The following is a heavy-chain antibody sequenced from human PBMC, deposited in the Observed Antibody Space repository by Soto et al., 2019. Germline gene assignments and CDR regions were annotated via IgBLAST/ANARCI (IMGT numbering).Heavy chain of an antibody. V-gene: IGHV4-34*01. CDR1: GGSFRRYY. D-gene: IGHD1-26*01. CDR3: ARATQGGPYFY. Sequence: SETLSLTCALYGGSFRRYYWRWIRQPPGKGLEWIGEINHSGSTNYNPSLKSRVTISVDTSKNQFSLKLSSVTAADTAVYYCARATQGGPYFYWGQGTLVTVSS. CDR2: INHSGST. J-gene: IGHJ4*02.